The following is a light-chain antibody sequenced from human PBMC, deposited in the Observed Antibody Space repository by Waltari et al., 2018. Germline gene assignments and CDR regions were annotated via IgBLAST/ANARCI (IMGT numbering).Light chain of an antibody. CDR2: GTS. CDR3: QQYDGIVVT. CDR1: QTVSSIS. J-gene: IGKJ4*01. Sequence: EIVLTQSPGTLSLSPGERATLSCRASQTVSSISFTWYQQKPGKAPRLLIYGTSNRAIGIPDRFSGSGSGTDFTLTISRLEPEDFAVYYCQQYDGIVVTFGGGTKVEI. V-gene: IGKV3-20*01.